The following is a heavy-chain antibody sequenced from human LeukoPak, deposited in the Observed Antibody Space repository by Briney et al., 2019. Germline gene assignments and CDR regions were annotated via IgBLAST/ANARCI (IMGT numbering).Heavy chain of an antibody. V-gene: IGHV3-74*01. CDR1: GFTFSSYW. J-gene: IGHJ4*02. CDR3: ARDRLWFGSSDY. Sequence: GGSLRLSCAASGFTFSSYWMHWVRQAPGKGLAWVSRINSDGSSTSYADSVKGRFTISRDNAKNTLYLQMNSLRAEDTAVYYCARDRLWFGSSDYWGQGTLVTVSS. D-gene: IGHD3-10*01. CDR2: INSDGSST.